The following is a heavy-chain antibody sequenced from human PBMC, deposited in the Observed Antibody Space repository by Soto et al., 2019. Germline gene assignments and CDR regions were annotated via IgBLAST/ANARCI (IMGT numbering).Heavy chain of an antibody. V-gene: IGHV1-69*04. D-gene: IGHD2-21*01. CDR2: IIPVLGVA. CDR1: GVTFSSYT. Sequence: QVQLVQSGAEVRKPGSSVKVSCKASGVTFSSYTISWVRQAPGQGLEWMGRIIPVLGVANYAPKFQGRLTIIADEPTSTVYMDLSSLRSEDTAMYYARGLINEYSDGYDFLGQWTFITVSS. CDR3: ARGLINEYSDGYDF. J-gene: IGHJ3*01.